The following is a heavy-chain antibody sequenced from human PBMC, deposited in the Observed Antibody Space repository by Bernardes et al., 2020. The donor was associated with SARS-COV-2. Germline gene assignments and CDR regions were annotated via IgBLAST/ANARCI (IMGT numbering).Heavy chain of an antibody. CDR2: IYYSGST. CDR3: ARHGRGIVFQRIVVVPATLMMDV. J-gene: IGHJ6*04. CDR1: GGSISSYY. V-gene: IGHV4-59*08. D-gene: IGHD2-2*01. Sequence: SETLSLTCTVSGGSISSYYWSWIRQPPGKGLEWIGYIYYSGSTNYNPSLKSRVTISVDTSKNQFSLKLSSVTAADTAVYYCARHGRGIVFQRIVVVPATLMMDVWGKGTTVTASS.